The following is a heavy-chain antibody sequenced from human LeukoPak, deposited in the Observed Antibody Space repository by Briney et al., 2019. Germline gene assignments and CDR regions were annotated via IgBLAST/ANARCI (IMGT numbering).Heavy chain of an antibody. CDR1: GFTFTSYA. Sequence: GGSLRLSCAASGFTFTSYAMNWVRQAPGKGLEWVSVISGSGGSTYYADSVRGRFTISRDNSKNTLYLQMNSLRAEDTAVYYCAKDAPLVDYEILTGFTWFDPWGQGTLVTVSS. V-gene: IGHV3-23*01. CDR2: ISGSGGST. J-gene: IGHJ5*02. CDR3: AKDAPLVDYEILTGFTWFDP. D-gene: IGHD3-9*01.